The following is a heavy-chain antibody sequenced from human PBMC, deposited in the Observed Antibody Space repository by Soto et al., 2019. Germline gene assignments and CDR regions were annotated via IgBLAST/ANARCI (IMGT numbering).Heavy chain of an antibody. D-gene: IGHD6-19*01. J-gene: IGHJ4*02. Sequence: QLVETGGGLIQPGGSLKLSCSVAGFTVSGSMSWVRQAPGKGLECVAFIHSDGNTYYTDSVRGRFTIFRDNSKNILYLQMNSLRVDDTAVYYYAGDVSGPFDYWGQGTLDTVSS. V-gene: IGHV3-53*02. CDR1: GFTVSGS. CDR2: IHSDGNT. CDR3: AGDVSGPFDY.